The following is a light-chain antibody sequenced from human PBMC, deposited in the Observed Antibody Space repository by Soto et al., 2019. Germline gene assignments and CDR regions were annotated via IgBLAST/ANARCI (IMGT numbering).Light chain of an antibody. CDR1: SSNIEINY. CDR2: RDN. J-gene: IGLJ2*01. Sequence: QSVLTQPPSASGTPGQTLTISCSGSSSNIEINYVYWYQQFPGTAPKLLIYRDNQRPSGVPDRFSGSKSGTSASLAISGRRPEDEAEYICAASDASLGGRVLFGGGTKLTVL. CDR3: AASDASLGGRVL. V-gene: IGLV1-47*01.